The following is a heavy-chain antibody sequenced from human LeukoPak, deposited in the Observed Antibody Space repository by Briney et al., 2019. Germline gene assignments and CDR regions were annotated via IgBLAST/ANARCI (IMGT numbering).Heavy chain of an antibody. V-gene: IGHV4-34*01. CDR1: GGSFSGYY. Sequence: SETLSLTCAVYGGSFSGYYWSWIRQPPGKGLEWIGEINHSGSTNYNPSLKSRVTISVDTSKNQFSLKLSSVTAADTAVYYCARGTRTFDPWGQGTLATVSS. CDR2: INHSGST. J-gene: IGHJ5*02. CDR3: ARGTRTFDP. D-gene: IGHD1-14*01.